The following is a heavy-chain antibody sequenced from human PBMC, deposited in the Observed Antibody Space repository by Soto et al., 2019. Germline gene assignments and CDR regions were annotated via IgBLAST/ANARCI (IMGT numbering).Heavy chain of an antibody. D-gene: IGHD3-9*01. CDR3: ARMRYDILTGYYRAHLWFDP. CDR2: IYYSGST. CDR1: GGSISSYY. V-gene: IGHV4-59*08. Sequence: ETLSLTCTVSGGSISSYYWSWIRQPPGKGLEWIGYIYYSGSTNYNPSLKSRVTISVDTSKNQFSLRLSSVTAADTAVYYCARMRYDILTGYYRAHLWFDPWGQGTLVTVPS. J-gene: IGHJ5*02.